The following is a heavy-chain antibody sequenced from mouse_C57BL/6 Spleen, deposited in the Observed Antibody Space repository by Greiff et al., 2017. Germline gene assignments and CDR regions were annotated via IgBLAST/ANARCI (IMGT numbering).Heavy chain of an antibody. CDR2: IHPNSGST. V-gene: IGHV1-64*01. Sequence: VQLQQPGAELVKPGASVKLSCKASGYTFTSYWMHWVKQRPGQGLEWIGMIHPNSGSTNYNEKFKSKATLTVDKSSSTAYMQLSSLTSEDSAVYYCARWGYGSSSAWFAYWGQGTLVTVSA. D-gene: IGHD1-1*01. CDR1: GYTFTSYW. CDR3: ARWGYGSSSAWFAY. J-gene: IGHJ3*01.